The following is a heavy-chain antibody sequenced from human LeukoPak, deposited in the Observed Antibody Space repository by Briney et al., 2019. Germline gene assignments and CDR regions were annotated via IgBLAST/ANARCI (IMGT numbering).Heavy chain of an antibody. CDR2: INSDGSSI. J-gene: IGHJ4*02. CDR3: AKSAYYDSSGFHREYYFDY. D-gene: IGHD3-22*01. V-gene: IGHV3-74*01. CDR1: GFTFSSHG. Sequence: PGGSLRLSCAASGFTFSSHGMHWVRQAPGKGLVWVSRINSDGSSISYSDSVKGRFTISRDNCKNTLHLQMNSLRAEHTAVYYCAKSAYYDSSGFHREYYFDYWGQGTLVTVSS.